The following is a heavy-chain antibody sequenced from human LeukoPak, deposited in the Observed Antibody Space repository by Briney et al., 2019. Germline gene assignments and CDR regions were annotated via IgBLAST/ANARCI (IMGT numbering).Heavy chain of an antibody. CDR3: ARDTSYGSNNDY. D-gene: IGHD5-18*01. CDR1: GFTFDDYG. CDR2: INWNGGST. Sequence: GGSLRLSCAASGFTFDDYGMSWVRQAPGKGLDWVSGINWNGGSTGYADSVKGRFTISRDNAKNSLYLQMNSLRAEDTALYYCARDTSYGSNNDYWGQGTLVTVSS. V-gene: IGHV3-20*04. J-gene: IGHJ4*02.